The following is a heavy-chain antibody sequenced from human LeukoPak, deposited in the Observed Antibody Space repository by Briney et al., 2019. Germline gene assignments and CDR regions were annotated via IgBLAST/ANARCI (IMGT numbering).Heavy chain of an antibody. Sequence: GGSLRLSCAASGFTFNIYGVHWVRQAPGKGLEWVSFIRYDGTSRFYADSVKGRFTISRDNSKNTLYLQMNSLRVEDTAVYYCAKYGNTFDMWGQGTMVTVSS. D-gene: IGHD2/OR15-2a*01. J-gene: IGHJ3*02. V-gene: IGHV3-30*02. CDR1: GFTFNIYG. CDR3: AKYGNTFDM. CDR2: IRYDGTSR.